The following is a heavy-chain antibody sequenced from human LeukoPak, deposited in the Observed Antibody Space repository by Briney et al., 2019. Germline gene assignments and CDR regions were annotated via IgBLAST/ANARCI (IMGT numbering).Heavy chain of an antibody. J-gene: IGHJ6*04. CDR2: ISSSSSYI. Sequence: PGGSLRLSCAASGFTFSSYSMNWVRQAPGKGLEWVSSISSSSSYIYYADSVKGRFTISRDNAKNSLYLQMNSLRAEDTAVYYCARDLISSEQWLVKQINADVWGKGTMVTVSS. D-gene: IGHD6-19*01. CDR3: ARDLISSEQWLVKQINADV. V-gene: IGHV3-21*01. CDR1: GFTFSSYS.